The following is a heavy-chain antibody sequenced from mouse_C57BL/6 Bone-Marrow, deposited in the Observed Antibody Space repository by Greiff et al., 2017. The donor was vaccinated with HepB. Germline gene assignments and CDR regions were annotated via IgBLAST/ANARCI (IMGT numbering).Heavy chain of an antibody. CDR1: GSTFTSYG. J-gene: IGHJ3*01. CDR3: ARERSEYEGTSWFAD. Sequence: VQLQQSGAELARPGASVKLSCQASGSTFTSYGIRWVKQRTGPGLEWIGEIYPRSGNTYYNEQFKGKATLTADQSSSTAYMELRSLTSEDSAVYVGARERSEYEGTSWFADWGQGTLVTVSA. CDR2: IYPRSGNT. V-gene: IGHV1-81*01. D-gene: IGHD2-4*01.